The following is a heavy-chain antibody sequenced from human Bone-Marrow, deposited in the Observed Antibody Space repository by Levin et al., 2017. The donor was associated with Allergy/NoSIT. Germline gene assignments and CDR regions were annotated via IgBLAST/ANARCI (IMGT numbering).Heavy chain of an antibody. CDR2: IAPANTST. V-gene: IGHV3-48*04. J-gene: IGHJ6*02. Sequence: PGGSLRLSCSASGFTFSDYSMAWVRQAPGKGLEWISYIAPANTSTYYAESVRGRFTISRDNDNNSLSLQMGSLRGEDTGVYYCARYFDYDMLTGSYYYYYGMDVWGQGTTVTVSS. D-gene: IGHD3-9*01. CDR1: GFTFSDYS. CDR3: ARYFDYDMLTGSYYYYYGMDV.